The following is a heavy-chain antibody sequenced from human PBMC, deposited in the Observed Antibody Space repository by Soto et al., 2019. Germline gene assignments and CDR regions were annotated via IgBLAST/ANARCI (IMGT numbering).Heavy chain of an antibody. CDR2: ISSSNRTI. CDR1: GFTFRSYS. D-gene: IGHD2-15*01. J-gene: IGHJ6*02. CDR3: AREGWPLLQTGMDV. V-gene: IGHV3-48*02. Sequence: GGSLRLSCAASGFTFRSYSMNWVRQVPGKGLEWVSYISSSNRTINYADSVKGRFIISRDNAKNSLYLQMHSLRDEDTAVYYCAREGWPLLQTGMDVWGQGTTVTVSS.